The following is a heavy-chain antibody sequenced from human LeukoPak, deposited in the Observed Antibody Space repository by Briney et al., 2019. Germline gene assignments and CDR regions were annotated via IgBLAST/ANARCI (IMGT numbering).Heavy chain of an antibody. Sequence: PGESLRLSCAASGFTFSSYGIHWVRQAPGRGLEWVTYISYNGSIQYYIESIKGRFTISRDNAKNSLYLQMNSLRAEDTAVYYCARGMEMATIIPGYWGQGTLVTVSS. V-gene: IGHV3-30*03. CDR1: GFTFSSYG. J-gene: IGHJ4*02. D-gene: IGHD5-24*01. CDR3: ARGMEMATIIPGY. CDR2: ISYNGSIQ.